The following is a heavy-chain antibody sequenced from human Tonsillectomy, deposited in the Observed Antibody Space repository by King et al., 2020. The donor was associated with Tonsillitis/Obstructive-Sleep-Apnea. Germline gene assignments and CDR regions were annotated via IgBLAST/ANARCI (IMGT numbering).Heavy chain of an antibody. D-gene: IGHD2-21*01. J-gene: IGHJ4*02. CDR3: AHLGCGDYCYWTIYYFHY. CDR1: GCSLSTSGVG. V-gene: IGHV2-5*02. Sequence: TLKESGPTLVKPTQTLTLTCTFSGCSLSTSGVGVGWIRQPPGKALEWLALIYWDDDKRYSPSLKSRLTITKDTSKNQVVLTMTNMDPVDTATYYCAHLGCGDYCYWTIYYFHYWGQGTLITVSS. CDR2: IYWDDDK.